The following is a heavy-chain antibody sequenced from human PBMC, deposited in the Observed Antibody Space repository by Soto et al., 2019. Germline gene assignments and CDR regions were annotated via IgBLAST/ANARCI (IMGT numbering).Heavy chain of an antibody. CDR3: AKGDYYFES. CDR2: ISYDGRNI. V-gene: IGHV3-30*18. J-gene: IGHJ4*02. Sequence: QVHLVESGGGVVQPGRALRLSCVGSGFTFSNSGMHWVRQAPGKGLEWVAVISYDGRNIFYADSVKGRLTISRDSSKNTLYLQINSLRPEDTAVYWCAKGDYYFESWGQGTLVTVSS. D-gene: IGHD3-10*01. CDR1: GFTFSNSG.